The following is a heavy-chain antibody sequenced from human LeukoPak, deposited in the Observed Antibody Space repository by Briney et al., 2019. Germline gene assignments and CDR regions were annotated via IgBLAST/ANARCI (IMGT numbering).Heavy chain of an antibody. Sequence: PGGSLRLSCAASGFTFSSYGMHWVRQAPGKGLEWVAVIWYDGSNKYYADSVKGRFTISRDNSKNTLYLQMNSLRAEDTAVYYCARDRAMTTSEFDYWGQGTLVTVSS. J-gene: IGHJ4*02. CDR3: ARDRAMTTSEFDY. V-gene: IGHV3-33*01. D-gene: IGHD4-17*01. CDR1: GFTFSSYG. CDR2: IWYDGSNK.